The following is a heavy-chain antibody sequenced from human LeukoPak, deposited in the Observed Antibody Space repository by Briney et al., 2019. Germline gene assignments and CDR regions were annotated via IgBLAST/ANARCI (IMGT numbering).Heavy chain of an antibody. CDR1: GFTFSSYA. V-gene: IGHV3-23*01. CDR3: AKDLGYYDSSGSFNNWFDP. Sequence: GGSLRLSCAASGFTFSSYAMSWARQAPGKGLEWVSAISGSGGSTYYADSVKGRFTISRDNSKNTLYLQMNSLRAEDTAVYYCAKDLGYYDSSGSFNNWFDPWGQGTLVTVSS. D-gene: IGHD3-22*01. J-gene: IGHJ5*02. CDR2: ISGSGGST.